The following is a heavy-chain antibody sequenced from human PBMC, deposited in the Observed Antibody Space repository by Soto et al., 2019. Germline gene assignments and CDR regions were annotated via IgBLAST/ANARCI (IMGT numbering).Heavy chain of an antibody. CDR3: TTDPPAGSRAIDY. V-gene: IGHV1-18*04. CDR2: ISAYNGNT. CDR1: GYTFTGYY. J-gene: IGHJ4*02. Sequence: ASVKVSCRASGYTFTGYYMHCVRQAPGQGLEWMGWISAYNGNTNYAQKLQGRVTMTTDTSTSTAYMELRSLRSDDTALYYCTTDPPAGSRAIDYWGQGTRVTVSS.